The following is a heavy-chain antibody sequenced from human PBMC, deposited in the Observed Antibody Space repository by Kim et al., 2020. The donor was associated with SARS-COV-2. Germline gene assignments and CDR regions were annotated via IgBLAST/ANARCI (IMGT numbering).Heavy chain of an antibody. D-gene: IGHD4-17*01. J-gene: IGHJ6*02. CDR3: ARDGGGATVYYYYGMDV. CDR2: INPNSGGT. CDR1: GYTFTGYY. V-gene: IGHV1-2*06. Sequence: ASVKVSCKASGYTFTGYYMHWVRQAPGQGLEWMGRINPNSGGTNYAQKFQGRVTMTRDTSISTAYMELSRLRSDDTAVYYCARDGGGATVYYYYGMDVWGQGTTVTVSS.